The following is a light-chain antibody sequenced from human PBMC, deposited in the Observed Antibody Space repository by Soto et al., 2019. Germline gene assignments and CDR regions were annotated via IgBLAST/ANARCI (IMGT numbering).Light chain of an antibody. J-gene: IGKJ5*01. CDR3: QPYDKLAIT. Sequence: QARQDISNYLNWYQQKPGKAPKLLIYDASNLETRVPSRFNECGLGIHVNPLFRSLQPEEIAIYYCQPYDKLAITVGQGTQVEIK. CDR2: DAS. CDR1: QDISNY. V-gene: IGKV1-33*01.